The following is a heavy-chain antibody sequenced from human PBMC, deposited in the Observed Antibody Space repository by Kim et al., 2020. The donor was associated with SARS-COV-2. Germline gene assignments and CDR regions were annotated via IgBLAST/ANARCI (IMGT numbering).Heavy chain of an antibody. Sequence: SETLSLTCTVSGGSISSSSYYWGWIRQPPGKGLEWIGSIYYSGSTYYNPSLKSRVTISVDTSKNQFSLKLSSVTAADTDVYYCARQHSKNDILTPGYWGQGTLVTVSS. CDR3: ARQHSKNDILTPGY. V-gene: IGHV4-39*01. J-gene: IGHJ4*02. D-gene: IGHD3-9*01. CDR1: GGSISSSSYY. CDR2: IYYSGST.